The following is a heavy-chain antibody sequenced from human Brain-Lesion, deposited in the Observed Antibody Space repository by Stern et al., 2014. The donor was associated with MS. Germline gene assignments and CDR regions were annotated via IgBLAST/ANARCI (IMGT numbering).Heavy chain of an antibody. V-gene: IGHV4-61*02. CDR2: IFNSASP. Sequence: QVQLVESGPGLVKPSQTLSLSCTVSGGSISSGGYYWSWIRQPAGKGLEWIGRIFNSASPSYNPPLKSRFTISIATSKNQFALGLNSITAADTAVYYCARGRVVPGFQYYATDVWGQGTTVIVSS. J-gene: IGHJ6*02. D-gene: IGHD2-2*01. CDR1: GGSISSGGYY. CDR3: ARGRVVPGFQYYATDV.